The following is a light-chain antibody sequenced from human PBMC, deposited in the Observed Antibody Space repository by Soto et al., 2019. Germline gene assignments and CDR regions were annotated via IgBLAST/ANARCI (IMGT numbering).Light chain of an antibody. CDR1: QSVSSSS. CDR3: QLYGDSPIYT. CDR2: GAS. J-gene: IGKJ2*01. V-gene: IGKV3-20*01. Sequence: EIVLTQSPGTLSLSPGQRATLSCRASQSVSSSSLAWYQQRPGQAPRLLIYGASRRATGIPDRFSGSGSGTDFTLTISRLEPEDFAVYYCQLYGDSPIYTFGQGTKLEMK.